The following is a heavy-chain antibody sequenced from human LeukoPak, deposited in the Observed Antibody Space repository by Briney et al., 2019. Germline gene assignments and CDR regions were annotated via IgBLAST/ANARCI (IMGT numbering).Heavy chain of an antibody. CDR3: ATGRQLWSGWKYYYGMDV. Sequence: ASVKVSCTASGYTFTSYDINWGRQGTGQGLGWMGWMKSNRGNTGYAQKFQGRVTMTRNTSISTAYMELSSLRSEDTAVYYCATGRQLWSGWKYYYGMDVWGQGTTVTVSS. J-gene: IGHJ6*02. V-gene: IGHV1-8*01. CDR1: GYTFTSYD. CDR2: MKSNRGNT. D-gene: IGHD5-18*01.